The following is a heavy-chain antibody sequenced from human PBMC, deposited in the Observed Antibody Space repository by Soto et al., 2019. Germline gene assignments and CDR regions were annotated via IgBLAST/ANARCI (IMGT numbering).Heavy chain of an antibody. J-gene: IGHJ4*02. CDR2: IYFSGST. CDR1: GGSIISDGYY. Sequence: PSEIKSLPCTVFGGSIISDGYYRGWIRQPPGKGLEWIGSIYFSGSTYYNSSLKSRLTISIDMSKNQFSLKLSSVTAADTAVYYCARHLSESGYDLNYWGQGTLVTVSS. D-gene: IGHD5-12*01. V-gene: IGHV4-39*01. CDR3: ARHLSESGYDLNY.